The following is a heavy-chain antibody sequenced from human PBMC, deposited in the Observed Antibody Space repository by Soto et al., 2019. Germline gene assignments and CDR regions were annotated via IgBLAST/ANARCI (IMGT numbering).Heavy chain of an antibody. CDR2: IKQDGSDK. J-gene: IGHJ6*03. V-gene: IGHV3-7*01. CDR3: ARERSGVGCWYYYYMDV. Sequence: GGSLRLSCAASGFTFSSYWMSWVRQAPGKGLEWVANIKQDGSDKYYVDSVKGRFTISRDNAKNSLYLQMNSLRAEDTAGYYCARERSGVGCWYYYYMDVWGKGTTVTVSS. CDR1: GFTFSSYW. D-gene: IGHD2-15*01.